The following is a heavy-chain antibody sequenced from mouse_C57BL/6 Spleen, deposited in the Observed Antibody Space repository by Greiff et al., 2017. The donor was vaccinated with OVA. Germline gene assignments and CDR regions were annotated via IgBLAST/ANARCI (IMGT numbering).Heavy chain of an antibody. CDR3: ARTDYYGSSYPY. D-gene: IGHD1-1*01. CDR2: INPNNGGT. Sequence: VQLQQSGPELVKPGASVKISCKASGYTFTDYYMNWVKQSHGKSLEWIGDINPNNGGTSYNQKFKGKATLTVDKSSSTAYMELRSLTSEDSAVYYCARTDYYGSSYPYWGQGTTLTVSS. CDR1: GYTFTDYY. J-gene: IGHJ2*01. V-gene: IGHV1-26*01.